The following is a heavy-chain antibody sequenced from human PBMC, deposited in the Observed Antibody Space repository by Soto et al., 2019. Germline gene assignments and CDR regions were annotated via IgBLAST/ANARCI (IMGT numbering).Heavy chain of an antibody. CDR1: GFTFSSSW. J-gene: IGHJ4*02. V-gene: IGHV3-74*01. CDR3: AKDVQHYSSGSLDY. CDR2: VSGDGSST. D-gene: IGHD6-19*01. Sequence: GGSLRLSCAASGFTFSSSWMHWVRQAPGKGLVWVSRVSGDGSSTNYADSVKGRFTISRDNAKNTLYLQMNSLRAEDAAVYYCAKDVQHYSSGSLDYWGQGTLVTVSS.